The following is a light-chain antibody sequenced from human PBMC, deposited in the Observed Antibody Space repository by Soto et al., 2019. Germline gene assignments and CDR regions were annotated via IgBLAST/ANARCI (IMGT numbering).Light chain of an antibody. CDR2: AAS. V-gene: IGKV1D-16*01. Sequence: DIQMTQSPSSLSASVGDRVTITCRASQSISNCLAWYQQKPEKAPKSLIDAASSLQSGVPSRFSGSGSGTDFTLTITSLQPEDVATYYCQQYDSYHPTFGGGTKVEIK. J-gene: IGKJ4*01. CDR1: QSISNC. CDR3: QQYDSYHPT.